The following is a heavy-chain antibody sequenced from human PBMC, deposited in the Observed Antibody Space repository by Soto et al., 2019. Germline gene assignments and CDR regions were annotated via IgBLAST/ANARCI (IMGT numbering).Heavy chain of an antibody. J-gene: IGHJ6*02. CDR2: IYYSGST. CDR1: GGSVSSGSYY. V-gene: IGHV4-61*01. D-gene: IGHD6-13*01. Sequence: PSETLSLTCTVSGGSVSSGSYYWSWIRQPPGEGLEWIGYIYYSGSTNYNPSLKSRVTISVDTSKNQFSLKLSSVTAADTAVYYCARAAAGERFGEGYYYYGMDVWGQGTTVTVSS. CDR3: ARAAAGERFGEGYYYYGMDV.